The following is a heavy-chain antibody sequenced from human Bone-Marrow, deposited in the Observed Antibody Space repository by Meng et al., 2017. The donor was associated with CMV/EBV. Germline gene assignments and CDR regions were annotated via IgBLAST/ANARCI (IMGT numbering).Heavy chain of an antibody. V-gene: IGHV4-59*01. CDR1: GGSISTYY. Sequence: GSLRLSCTVSGGSISTYYWSWIRQPPGKGLEWIGYIYSSGSTNYNPSLKSRVTISVDTSKNQFSLRLSSVTAADTAVYYCARTLYSSSWSHELIYYYYGMDVWGQGTTVTVSS. CDR2: IYSSGST. J-gene: IGHJ6*02. D-gene: IGHD6-13*01. CDR3: ARTLYSSSWSHELIYYYYGMDV.